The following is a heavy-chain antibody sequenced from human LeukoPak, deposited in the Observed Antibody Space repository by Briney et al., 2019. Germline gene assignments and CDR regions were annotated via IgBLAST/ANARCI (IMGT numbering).Heavy chain of an antibody. CDR3: ARGPPDCSSTSCYAFDAFDI. CDR2: IYYSGST. CDR1: GGSISSYY. Sequence: PSETLSLTRTVSGGSISSYYWSWIRQPPGKGLEWIGYIYYSGSTNYNPSLKSRVTISVDTSKNQFSLKLSSVTAADTAVYYCARGPPDCSSTSCYAFDAFDIWGQGTMVTVSS. V-gene: IGHV4-59*12. J-gene: IGHJ3*02. D-gene: IGHD2-2*01.